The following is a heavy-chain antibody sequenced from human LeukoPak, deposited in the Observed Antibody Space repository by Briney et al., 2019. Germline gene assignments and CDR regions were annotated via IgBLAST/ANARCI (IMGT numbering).Heavy chain of an antibody. CDR3: ARSNLGYCSGGSCHYYYYYYMDV. V-gene: IGHV4-59*01. D-gene: IGHD2-15*01. CDR2: IYYSGST. CDR1: GGSISSYY. J-gene: IGHJ6*03. Sequence: SETLSLTCTVSGGSISSYYWSWIRQPPGKGLEWIGYIYYSGSTNYNPSLKGRVTISVDTSKNQFSLKLSSVTAADTAVYYCARSNLGYCSGGSCHYYYYYYMDVWGKGTTVT.